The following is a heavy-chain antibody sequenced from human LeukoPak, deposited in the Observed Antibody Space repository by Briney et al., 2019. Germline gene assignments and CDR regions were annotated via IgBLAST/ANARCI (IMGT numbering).Heavy chain of an antibody. Sequence: ASVKVSCKASGGTFSSYAISWVRQAPGQGLEWMGGIIPIFGTANYAQKFQGRVTITADESTSTAYMELSSLRSEDTAVYYCARVSMVRGVMAYYYYYYMDVWGKGTTVTISS. D-gene: IGHD3-10*01. CDR1: GGTFSSYA. CDR3: ARVSMVRGVMAYYYYYYMDV. V-gene: IGHV1-69*13. CDR2: IIPIFGTA. J-gene: IGHJ6*03.